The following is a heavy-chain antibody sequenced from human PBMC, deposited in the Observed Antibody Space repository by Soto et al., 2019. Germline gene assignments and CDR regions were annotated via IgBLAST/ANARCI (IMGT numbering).Heavy chain of an antibody. D-gene: IGHD5-12*01. CDR3: ARGIESGIVATIGDWFDP. CDR2: ISPNSDNT. Sequence: SVKLSSKASGYTITSYSIHWVRQDPQQGLEWMGMISPNSDNTTYAQKFQGRVTMTTDTSTSTAYMELRSLRSDDTAVYYCARGIESGIVATIGDWFDPWGQGTLVTVSS. J-gene: IGHJ5*02. V-gene: IGHV1-18*04. CDR1: GYTITSYS.